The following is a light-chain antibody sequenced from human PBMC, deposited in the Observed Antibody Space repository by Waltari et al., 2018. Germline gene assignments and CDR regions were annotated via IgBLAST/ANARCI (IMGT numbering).Light chain of an antibody. V-gene: IGKV1-5*03. CDR3: QQYHDSPWT. CDR1: QNINRW. Sequence: DIQMTQSPSTLSASVGDRITITCRASQNINRWLVWFQQKPGKSPKLLIYQASSLESGVTSRFSGSGSGTEFTLTISSLQRDDFATYYCQQYHDSPWTFGQGTQVEI. CDR2: QAS. J-gene: IGKJ1*01.